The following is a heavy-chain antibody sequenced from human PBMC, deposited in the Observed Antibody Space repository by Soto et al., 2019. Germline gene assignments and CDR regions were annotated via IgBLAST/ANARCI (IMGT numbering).Heavy chain of an antibody. Sequence: GTSAKLSWEECGYGFASRSMWWVRQYPGQGLEWMGISNPSGGSTSYAQKFQGRVTMTRDTSTSTVYMELSSLRSEDTAVYYCARGGLMVYPECGYWGQGTLVTVYS. CDR1: GYGFASRS. V-gene: IGHV1-46*01. J-gene: IGHJ4*02. CDR2: SNPSGGST. CDR3: ARGGLMVYPECGY. D-gene: IGHD2-8*01.